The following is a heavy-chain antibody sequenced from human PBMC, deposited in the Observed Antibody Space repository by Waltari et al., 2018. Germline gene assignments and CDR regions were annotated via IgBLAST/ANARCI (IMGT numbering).Heavy chain of an antibody. D-gene: IGHD1-26*01. V-gene: IGHV1-2*06. CDR1: GGTFSSYA. CDR3: ARDWELLIRMRPGAFDI. Sequence: QVQLVQSGAEVKKPGSSVTVSCKASGGTFSSYAISWVRQAPGQGLEWMGRINPNSGGTNYAQKFQGRVTMTRDTSISTAYMELSRLRSDDTAVYYCARDWELLIRMRPGAFDIWGQGTMVTVSS. CDR2: INPNSGGT. J-gene: IGHJ3*02.